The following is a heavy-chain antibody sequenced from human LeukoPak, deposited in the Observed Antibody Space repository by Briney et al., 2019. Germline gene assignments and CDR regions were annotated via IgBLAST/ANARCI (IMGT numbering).Heavy chain of an antibody. J-gene: IGHJ6*04. CDR2: INHSGST. CDR1: GGSFSGYY. V-gene: IGHV4-34*01. D-gene: IGHD3-22*01. CDR3: ARDEYLDYYDSSGYYYVV. Sequence: PSETLSLTCAVYGGSFSGYYWNWIRQPPGKGLEWIGEINHSGSTNYNPSLKSRVTISVHTSKNQFSLKLSSVTAADTAVYYCARDEYLDYYDSSGYYYVVWGKGTTVTVSS.